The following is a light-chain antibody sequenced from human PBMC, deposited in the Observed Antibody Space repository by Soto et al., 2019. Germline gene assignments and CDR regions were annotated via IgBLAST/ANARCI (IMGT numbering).Light chain of an antibody. Sequence: DIQMTQSPSTLSASVGDRFTLTCRASQTISSWLAWYQQKPGKAPKLLIYKASTLKSGVPSRFSGSGSGTEFTLTISSLQPDDFATYYCQHYNSYSEAFGQGTKVDIK. CDR3: QHYNSYSEA. V-gene: IGKV1-5*03. J-gene: IGKJ1*01. CDR2: KAS. CDR1: QTISSW.